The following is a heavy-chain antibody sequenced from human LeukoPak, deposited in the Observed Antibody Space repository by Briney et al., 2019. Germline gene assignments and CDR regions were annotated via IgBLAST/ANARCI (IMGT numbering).Heavy chain of an antibody. CDR2: IIPIFGIA. J-gene: IGHJ6*02. CDR1: GGTFSSYA. V-gene: IGHV1-69*10. CDR3: ARALDCSSTSCYASSYYYYGMDV. D-gene: IGHD2-2*01. Sequence: ASVKVSCKASGGTFSSYAISWVRQAPGQGLEWMGGIIPIFGIANYAQKFQGRVTITADKSTSTAYMELSSLRSEDTAVYYCARALDCSSTSCYASSYYYYGMDVWGQGTTVTVSS.